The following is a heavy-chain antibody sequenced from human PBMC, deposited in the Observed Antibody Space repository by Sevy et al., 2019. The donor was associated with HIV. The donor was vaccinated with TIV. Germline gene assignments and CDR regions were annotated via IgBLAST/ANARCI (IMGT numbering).Heavy chain of an antibody. CDR3: ARDCSSTSCLWGLDV. V-gene: IGHV3-7*03. J-gene: IGHJ6*02. Sequence: GGCLRLSCTASGFSFNMYWMSWVRQAPGQGLEWVAHIKRDGSEKYYVDSVRDRFTISRDNAKNSLYLQMNSLRAEDTAVYYCARDCSSTSCLWGLDVWGQGTTVTVSS. CDR2: IKRDGSEK. CDR1: GFSFNMYW. D-gene: IGHD2-2*01.